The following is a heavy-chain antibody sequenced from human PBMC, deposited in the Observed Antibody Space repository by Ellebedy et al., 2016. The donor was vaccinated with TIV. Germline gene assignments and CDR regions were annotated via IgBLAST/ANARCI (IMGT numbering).Heavy chain of an antibody. J-gene: IGHJ4*02. CDR1: GFTFSDHY. Sequence: PGGSLRLSCAVSGFTFSDHYMTWIRQAPGKGLEWVSYIGTSNSDTKYADSVKGRFTISRDNAKNSLFLQMNSLTVEDTAVYYCARGHWGLDYWGQGTRVTVSS. CDR2: IGTSNSDT. CDR3: ARGHWGLDY. D-gene: IGHD7-27*01. V-gene: IGHV3-11*06.